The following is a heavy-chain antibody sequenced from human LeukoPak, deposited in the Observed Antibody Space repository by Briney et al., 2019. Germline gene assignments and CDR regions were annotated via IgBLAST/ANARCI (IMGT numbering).Heavy chain of an antibody. J-gene: IGHJ4*02. Sequence: PGGSLRLSCAASGFSFSIYGMHWVRQAPGKGLEWVAVISYDGSNKYYADSVKGRFTTSRDNSKNTLYLQMNSLRAEDTAVYYCAKGLSSSFRCLPDYWGQGTLVTVSS. CDR2: ISYDGSNK. D-gene: IGHD3-16*01. CDR3: AKGLSSSFRCLPDY. CDR1: GFSFSIYG. V-gene: IGHV3-30*18.